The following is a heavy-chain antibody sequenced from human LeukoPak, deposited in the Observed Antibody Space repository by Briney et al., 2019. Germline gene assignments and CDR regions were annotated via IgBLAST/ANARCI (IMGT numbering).Heavy chain of an antibody. J-gene: IGHJ3*02. CDR1: GFTFSSYS. CDR3: DGYDSGGYENHAFDI. CDR2: ISSSSSYI. V-gene: IGHV3-21*01. D-gene: IGHD3-22*01. Sequence: GGSLRLSCAASGFTFSSYSMNWVRQAPGKGLEWVSSISSSSSYIYYADSVKGRFTISRDNAKNSLYLQMNSLRAVDTAVYYCDGYDSGGYENHAFDIWGQGTMVTVSS.